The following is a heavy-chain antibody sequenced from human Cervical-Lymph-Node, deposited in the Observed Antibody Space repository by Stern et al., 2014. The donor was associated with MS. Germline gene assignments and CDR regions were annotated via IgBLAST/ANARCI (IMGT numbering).Heavy chain of an antibody. CDR3: ARVGSGWYGMDV. CDR2: IANDGRNT. J-gene: IGHJ6*02. V-gene: IGHV3-30*04. D-gene: IGHD6-19*01. Sequence: VQLVESGGGVVQPGRSLRLSCEASGFTFSNNAMHWVRLAPGQGLEWVAVIANDGRNTHYADSVKGRFSISRDNPKNTLYLQMNSLRVEDTAVYYCARVGSGWYGMDVWGQGTTVIVSS. CDR1: GFTFSNNA.